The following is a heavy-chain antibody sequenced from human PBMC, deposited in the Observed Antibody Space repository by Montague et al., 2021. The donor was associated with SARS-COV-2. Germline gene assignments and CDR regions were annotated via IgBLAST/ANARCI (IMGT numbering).Heavy chain of an antibody. J-gene: IGHJ4*02. Sequence: CAISGDGVSSNSAAWNWIRQSPSRGLEWLGRTYYRSKWYYEYAVSLKSRITINPDTSKNQFSLQVKSMTPEDTAVYYCALAVAGRGGYDYWGQGTLVTVSS. CDR1: GDGVSSNSAA. CDR3: ALAVAGRGGYDY. V-gene: IGHV6-1*01. D-gene: IGHD6-19*01. CDR2: TYYRSKWYY.